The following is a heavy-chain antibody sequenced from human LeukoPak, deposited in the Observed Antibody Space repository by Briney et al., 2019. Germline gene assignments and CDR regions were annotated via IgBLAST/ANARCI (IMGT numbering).Heavy chain of an antibody. D-gene: IGHD2-15*01. CDR1: GFTFSSYE. CDR3: AKDQGYSTPTRFDP. CDR2: ISGSGGST. Sequence: GGSLRLSCAASGFTFSSYEMNWVRQAPGKGLEWVSAISGSGGSTYYADSVKGRFTISRDNSKNTLYLQMNSLRAEDTAVYYCAKDQGYSTPTRFDPWGQGTLVTVSS. V-gene: IGHV3-23*01. J-gene: IGHJ5*02.